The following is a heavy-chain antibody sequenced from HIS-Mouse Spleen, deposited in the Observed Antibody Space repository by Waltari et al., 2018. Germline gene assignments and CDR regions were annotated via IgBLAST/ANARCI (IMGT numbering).Heavy chain of an antibody. Sequence: QVQLVESGGGVVQPGRSLRLSCAAAGFTFRSHGMHWVRQAPGKGLEWVAVISYDGSNKYYADSVKGRFTISRDNSKNTLYLQMNSLRAEDTAVYYCAKVNSGSYYFDYWGQGTLVTVSS. CDR1: GFTFRSHG. V-gene: IGHV3-30*18. CDR2: ISYDGSNK. CDR3: AKVNSGSYYFDY. D-gene: IGHD1-26*01. J-gene: IGHJ4*02.